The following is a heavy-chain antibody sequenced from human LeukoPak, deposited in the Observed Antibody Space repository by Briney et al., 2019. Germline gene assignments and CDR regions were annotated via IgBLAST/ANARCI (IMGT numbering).Heavy chain of an antibody. CDR2: IVPDGRQK. Sequence: PGGSRRLSCAASGFTFSANWTSWVRRAPGKGLGWVANIVPDGRQKYYVDSVNGRFTISRDNAKNSLYLQMNSLRAEDTAVYYCAKERGTAGECAFDIWGQGTLVTVS. CDR3: AKERGTAGECAFDI. CDR1: GFTFSANW. D-gene: IGHD3-10*01. V-gene: IGHV3-7*03. J-gene: IGHJ3*02.